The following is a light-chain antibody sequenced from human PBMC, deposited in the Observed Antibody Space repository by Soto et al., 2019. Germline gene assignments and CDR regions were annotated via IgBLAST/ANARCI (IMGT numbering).Light chain of an antibody. J-gene: IGKJ2*02. CDR2: GAS. CDR1: QSFSSSY. CDR3: QQRARWPST. V-gene: IGKV3-20*01. Sequence: EIVLTQSPGTLSLSPGERATLSCRASQSFSSSYLAWYQQKPGQAPRLLIYGASIRATGIPDRFSGSGSATDFTLTISSLEPDDFAVYYCQQRARWPSTFGPGTKVEIK.